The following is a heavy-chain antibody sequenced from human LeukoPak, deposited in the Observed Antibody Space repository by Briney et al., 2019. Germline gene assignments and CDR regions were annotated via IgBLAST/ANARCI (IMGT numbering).Heavy chain of an antibody. CDR2: IYYSGST. V-gene: IGHV4-59*08. CDR3: ARRLVRGQIFDY. Sequence: SETLSLTCTVSGGSISSYYWSWIRQPPGKGLEWIGYIYYSGSTNYNPFLKSRVTISVDTSKNQFSLKLSSVTAADTAVYYCARRLVRGQIFDYWGQGTLVTVSS. J-gene: IGHJ4*02. D-gene: IGHD3-10*01. CDR1: GGSISSYY.